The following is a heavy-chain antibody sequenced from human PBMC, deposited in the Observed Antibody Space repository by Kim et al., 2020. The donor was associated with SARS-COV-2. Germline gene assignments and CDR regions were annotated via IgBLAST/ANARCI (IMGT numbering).Heavy chain of an antibody. D-gene: IGHD4-17*01. V-gene: IGHV2-5*02. Sequence: LGWLALIYWGDAKRYSPSLKRRLTITKDTSKNQVVLKMTNMDPVDTATYYCAHSSDYGDYGFYYGMDVWGQGTTVTVSS. CDR3: AHSSDYGDYGFYYGMDV. J-gene: IGHJ6*02. CDR2: IYWGDAK.